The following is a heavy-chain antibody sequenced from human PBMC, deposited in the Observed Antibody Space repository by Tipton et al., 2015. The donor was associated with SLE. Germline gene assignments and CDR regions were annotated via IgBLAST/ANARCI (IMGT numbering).Heavy chain of an antibody. CDR3: ARGGIGGYDSFDY. CDR2: FYYSGST. V-gene: IGHV4-4*02. D-gene: IGHD5-12*01. J-gene: IGHJ4*02. Sequence: TLSLTCAVSGGSSSINNCWSWVRQPPGKGLEWIGYFYYSGSTNYNPSFKSRVTISVDTSKNQFSLKLSSVTAADTAVYYCARGGIGGYDSFDYWGQGSLVTVSS. CDR1: GGSSSINNC.